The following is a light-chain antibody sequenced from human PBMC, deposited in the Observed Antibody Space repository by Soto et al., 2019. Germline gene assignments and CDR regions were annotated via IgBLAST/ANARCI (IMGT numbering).Light chain of an antibody. CDR3: QSYDGSLSDVL. J-gene: IGLJ2*01. CDR2: SNI. CDR1: SSNIGAGFD. Sequence: LTQPPSVSGAPGQRVTISCTGSSSNIGAGFDVHWYQQLPGTAPKLLIYSNINRPSGVPDRFSGSKSGTSASLAITGLQAEDEADYYCQSYDGSLSDVLFGGGTKLTVL. V-gene: IGLV1-40*01.